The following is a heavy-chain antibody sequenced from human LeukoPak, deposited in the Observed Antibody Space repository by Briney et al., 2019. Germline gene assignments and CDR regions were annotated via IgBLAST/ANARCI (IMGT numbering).Heavy chain of an antibody. CDR2: IYYSGST. V-gene: IGHV4-59*01. D-gene: IGHD2-15*01. Sequence: SETLSLTCTVAGGSISSYYGSWIRQPPGKGREWIGYIYYSGSTNYNPSLKSRVTISVDTSKNQFSLKLSSVTAADTAVYSCARGPPYLLLDYWGQGTLVTVSS. J-gene: IGHJ4*02. CDR1: GGSISSYY. CDR3: ARGPPYLLLDY.